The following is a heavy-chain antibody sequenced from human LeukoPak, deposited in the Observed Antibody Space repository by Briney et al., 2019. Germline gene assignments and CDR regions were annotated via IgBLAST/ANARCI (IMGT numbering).Heavy chain of an antibody. Sequence: ASVKVSCKASGYTFTSYGISWVRQAPGQGLEWMGRIIPILGIANYAQKFQGRVTITADKSTSTAYMELSSLRSEDTAVYYCARERNDFWSGYSYWGQGTLVTVSS. D-gene: IGHD3-3*01. J-gene: IGHJ4*02. CDR2: IIPILGIA. V-gene: IGHV1-69*04. CDR1: GYTFTSYG. CDR3: ARERNDFWSGYSY.